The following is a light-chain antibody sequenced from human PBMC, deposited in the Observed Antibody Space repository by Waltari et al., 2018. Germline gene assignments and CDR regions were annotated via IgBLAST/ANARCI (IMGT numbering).Light chain of an antibody. CDR3: QQYHTYWT. J-gene: IGKJ1*01. V-gene: IGKV1-5*03. Sequence: DIQMTQSPSTLSASVGDRVTITCRASQSISSWLAWYQQKPGKAPKLLIYKASSLQSGVPSRCSGRGSETEFTLTSTSLQPDDFATYYCQQYHTYWTFGQGTKVEIK. CDR1: QSISSW. CDR2: KAS.